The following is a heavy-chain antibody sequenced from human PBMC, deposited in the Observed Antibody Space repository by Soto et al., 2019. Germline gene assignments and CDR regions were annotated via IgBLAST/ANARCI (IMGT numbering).Heavy chain of an antibody. CDR3: ARDRYYRGSGYTFDY. CDR2: INPSGGST. CDR1: GYTFTSYY. J-gene: IGHJ4*02. Sequence: QVQLVQSGAEVKKPGASVKVSCKASGYTFTSYYMHWVRQAPGQGLEWMGIINPSGGSTSYAQKLQGRVTMTRDTSTSTVYMELSSLRSEDTAVYYCARDRYYRGSGYTFDYWGQGTLVTVSS. V-gene: IGHV1-46*01. D-gene: IGHD5-12*01.